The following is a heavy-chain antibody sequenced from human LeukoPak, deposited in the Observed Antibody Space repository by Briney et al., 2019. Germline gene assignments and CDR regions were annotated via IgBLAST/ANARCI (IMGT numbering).Heavy chain of an antibody. J-gene: IGHJ3*02. CDR3: ARRNKTPRGAFDI. Sequence: PSETLSPTCTVSGGSISSSSYYWDWIRQPPGKGLEWIGSVYYSGSTYYNPSLKSRVTISVDTSKNQFSLKLSSVTAADTAVYYCARRNKTPRGAFDIWGQGTMVTVSS. D-gene: IGHD2-15*01. V-gene: IGHV4-39*01. CDR2: VYYSGST. CDR1: GGSISSSSYY.